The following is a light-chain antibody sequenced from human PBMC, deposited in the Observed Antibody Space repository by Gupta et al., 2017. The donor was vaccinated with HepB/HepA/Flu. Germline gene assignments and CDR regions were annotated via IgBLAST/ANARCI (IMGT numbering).Light chain of an antibody. CDR3: QQYYGTPLT. CDR1: QSVLYSSNNENY. CDR2: WAS. V-gene: IGKV4-1*01. J-gene: IGKJ4*01. Sequence: DIVMTQSPDSLAVSLGERATINCKSSQSVLYSSNNENYLAWYQQKPGQPPKLLIYWASTRESGVPDRFSGSGSGTXFTLTIXSLQAEDVAVYYCQQYYGTPLTFGXGTKVEIK.